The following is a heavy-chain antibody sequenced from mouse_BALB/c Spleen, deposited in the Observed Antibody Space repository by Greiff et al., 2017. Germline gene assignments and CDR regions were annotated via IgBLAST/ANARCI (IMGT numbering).Heavy chain of an antibody. Sequence: EVQGVESGPGLVKPSQSLSLTCTVTGYSITSDYAWNWIRQFPGNKLEWMGYISYSGSTSYNPSLKSRISITRDTSKNQFFLQLNSVTTEDTATYYCAGTYGGFDYWGQGTTLTVSS. CDR1: GYSITSDYA. J-gene: IGHJ2*01. CDR2: ISYSGST. CDR3: AGTYGGFDY. V-gene: IGHV3-2*02. D-gene: IGHD1-1*01.